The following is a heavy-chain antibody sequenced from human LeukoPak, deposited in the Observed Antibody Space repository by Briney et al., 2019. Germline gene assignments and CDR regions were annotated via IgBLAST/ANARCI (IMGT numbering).Heavy chain of an antibody. V-gene: IGHV1-46*01. Sequence: WASVKVSCKASGYTFTSYYMHWVRQAPGQGLEWMGIINPSGGSTSYAQKFQGRVTMTRDTSTSTVYMELSSLRSEDTAVYYCAREATGTSRGIAALGYWGQGTLVTVSS. CDR3: AREATGTSRGIAALGY. CDR1: GYTFTSYY. J-gene: IGHJ4*02. D-gene: IGHD6-13*01. CDR2: INPSGGST.